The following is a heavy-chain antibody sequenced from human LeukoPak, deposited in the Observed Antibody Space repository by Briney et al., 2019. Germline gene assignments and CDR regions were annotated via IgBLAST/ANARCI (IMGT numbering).Heavy chain of an antibody. CDR2: IYYGGST. V-gene: IGHV4-59*01. CDR3: ARAHPSQLLYGGWFDP. Sequence: SETLSPTCTVSGGSISSYYWSWIRQPPRKGLEWIGYIYYGGSTNYNPSLKSRVTISVDTPKNQFSLKLSSVTAADTAVYYCARAHPSQLLYGGWFDPWGQGTLVTVSS. D-gene: IGHD2-2*02. J-gene: IGHJ5*02. CDR1: GGSISSYY.